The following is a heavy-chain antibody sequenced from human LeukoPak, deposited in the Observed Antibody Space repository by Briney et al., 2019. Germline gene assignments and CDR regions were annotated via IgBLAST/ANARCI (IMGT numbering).Heavy chain of an antibody. Sequence: GGSLRLSCAASGFTFRGYWMSWVRQAPGKGLEWVANIKEDGSEKYYVDSVKGRFTISRDNAKNSLYLQMNSLRVEDTAVYYCARDRGWYDYWGQGTLVTVSS. CDR3: ARDRGWYDY. J-gene: IGHJ4*02. CDR1: GFTFRGYW. D-gene: IGHD6-19*01. CDR2: IKEDGSEK. V-gene: IGHV3-7*03.